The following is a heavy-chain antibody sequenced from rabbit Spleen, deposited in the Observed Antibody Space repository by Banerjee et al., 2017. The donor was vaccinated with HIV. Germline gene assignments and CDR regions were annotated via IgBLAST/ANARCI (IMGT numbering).Heavy chain of an antibody. CDR2: IDSGSSGFT. CDR3: ARDTATSFSSYGMDL. J-gene: IGHJ6*01. D-gene: IGHD1-1*01. CDR1: GVSFSDDSY. Sequence: QEQLEESGGDLVQPGGSLTLSCKASGVSFSDDSYMCWVRQAPGKGLEWIVCIDSGSSGFTYFASWAKGRFTISKTSSTTVTLQMTSLTAADTATYFCARDTATSFSSYGMDLWGQGTLVTVS. V-gene: IGHV1S45*01.